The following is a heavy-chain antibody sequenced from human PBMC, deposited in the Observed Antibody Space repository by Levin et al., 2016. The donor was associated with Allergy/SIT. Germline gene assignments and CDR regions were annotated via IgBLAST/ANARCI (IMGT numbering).Heavy chain of an antibody. CDR2: IWYDGSNK. V-gene: IGHV3-33*01. J-gene: IGHJ4*02. D-gene: IGHD3-16*02. CDR3: ARRGFGGVITGTIDY. Sequence: WIRQPPGKGLEWVAVIWYDGSNKYYADSVKGRFTISRDNSKNTLYLQMNSLRAEDTAVYYCARRGFGGVITGTIDYWGQGTLVTVSS.